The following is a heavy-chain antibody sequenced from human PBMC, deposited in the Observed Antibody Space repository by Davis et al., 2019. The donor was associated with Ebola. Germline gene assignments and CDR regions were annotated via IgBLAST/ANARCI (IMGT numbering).Heavy chain of an antibody. CDR3: ARGPLTALDY. J-gene: IGHJ4*02. CDR1: GFTFRSYA. D-gene: IGHD3-9*01. V-gene: IGHV3-23*01. CDR2: IGSDGGGI. Sequence: GESLKISCAASGFTFRSYAMSWVRQAPGKGLEWVSAIGSDGGGIHYADSVKGRFTISRDTARSSVHLQMDSLRAEDTAIYYCARGPLTALDYWGQGTLVTVSS.